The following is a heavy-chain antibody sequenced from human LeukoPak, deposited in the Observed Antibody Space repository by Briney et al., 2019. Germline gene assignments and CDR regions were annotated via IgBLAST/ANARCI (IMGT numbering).Heavy chain of an antibody. Sequence: GESLKISCKGSGYSFTSYWIGWVRQMPGKGLEWMGIIYPGDSDTRYSPSFQGQVTISADKSISTAYLQWSSLKASDTAMYYCASCISTSCHKYYYYYMDVWGKGTTVTVSS. CDR3: ASCISTSCHKYYYYYMDV. CDR2: IYPGDSDT. J-gene: IGHJ6*03. D-gene: IGHD2-2*02. CDR1: GYSFTSYW. V-gene: IGHV5-51*01.